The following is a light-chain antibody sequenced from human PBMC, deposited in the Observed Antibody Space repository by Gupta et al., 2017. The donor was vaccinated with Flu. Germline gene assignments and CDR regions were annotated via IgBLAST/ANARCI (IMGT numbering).Light chain of an antibody. CDR3: QQYGSSPIT. J-gene: IGKJ5*01. Sequence: EIVLTQSPGTLSLSPGERATLSCRASQYISSAFLAWYQQKPGQAPRVLIYGASSRATGIPGRFGGDGSGTDFTLTISRLEPEDFAVYYCQQYGSSPITFGQGTQLEIK. V-gene: IGKV3-20*01. CDR1: QYISSAF. CDR2: GAS.